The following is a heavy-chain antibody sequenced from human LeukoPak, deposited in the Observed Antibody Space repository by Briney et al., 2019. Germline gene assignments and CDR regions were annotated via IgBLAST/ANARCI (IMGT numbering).Heavy chain of an antibody. CDR3: ARDGQVEDYYGSGSYVGY. D-gene: IGHD3-10*01. CDR1: GYTFTSYG. Sequence: ASVKVSCKASGYTFTSYGISWVRQAPGQGLEWMGWNSAYNGNTNYAQKLQDRVTMTTDTSTSTAYMDLRSLGSDDTAVYYCARDGQVEDYYGSGSYVGYWGQGTLVTVSS. J-gene: IGHJ4*02. V-gene: IGHV1-18*01. CDR2: NSAYNGNT.